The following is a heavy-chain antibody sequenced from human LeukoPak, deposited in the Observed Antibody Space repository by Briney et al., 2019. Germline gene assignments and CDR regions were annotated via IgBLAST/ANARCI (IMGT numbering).Heavy chain of an antibody. J-gene: IGHJ4*02. CDR3: VRIDIVVVAAVSYYFDY. CDR1: GFTFSDYY. V-gene: IGHV3-11*04. Sequence: PGGSLRLSCAASGFTFSDYYMSWIRQAPGKGLEWVSYISSSGSTIYYADSVKGRFTISRDNAKNSLYLQMNSLRAEDTAVYYCVRIDIVVVAAVSYYFDYWGQGTLVTVPS. D-gene: IGHD2-15*01. CDR2: ISSSGSTI.